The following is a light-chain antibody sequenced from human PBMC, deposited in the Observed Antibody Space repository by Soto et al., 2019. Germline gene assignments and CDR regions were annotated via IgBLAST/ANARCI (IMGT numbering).Light chain of an antibody. CDR2: DAS. V-gene: IGKV3-11*01. J-gene: IGKJ4*01. CDR3: QQRSNSPLT. Sequence: EIVLTQSPATLSLSPGERATLSCRASQSVSSYLAWYQQKPGQAPRLLIYDASNRATGIPARFSGSGSGTDFTLTISSLEPEDFAVSYCQQRSNSPLTFGGGTKVEIK. CDR1: QSVSSY.